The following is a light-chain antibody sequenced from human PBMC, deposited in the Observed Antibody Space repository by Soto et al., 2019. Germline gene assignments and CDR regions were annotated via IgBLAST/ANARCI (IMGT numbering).Light chain of an antibody. J-gene: IGKJ1*01. CDR3: QQYNSYLWT. CDR2: DAS. CDR1: QSISNW. V-gene: IGKV1-5*01. Sequence: DIQMTQSPSTLSASVGDRVTITCRASQSISNWLAWYQQKQGKAPKLLIYDASSLESGVPSRFSGSGSGTEFTLTISSLQPDDFATYYCQQYNSYLWTFGQGTKVDI.